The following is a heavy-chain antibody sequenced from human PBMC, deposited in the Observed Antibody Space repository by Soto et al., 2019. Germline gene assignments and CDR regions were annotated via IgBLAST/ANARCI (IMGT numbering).Heavy chain of an antibody. V-gene: IGHV1-18*04. D-gene: IGHD1-26*01. CDR3: ARGEVIVGATHYFDY. CDR2: ISAYNGNT. Sequence: QVQLVQSGAEVKKPGASVKVSCKASGYTFTSYGISWVRQAPGQGLEWMGWISAYNGNTNYAQKLQGRVTMTTDTSTSTADMELRSVRSDDTAVYYCARGEVIVGATHYFDYWGQGTLVTVSS. J-gene: IGHJ4*02. CDR1: GYTFTSYG.